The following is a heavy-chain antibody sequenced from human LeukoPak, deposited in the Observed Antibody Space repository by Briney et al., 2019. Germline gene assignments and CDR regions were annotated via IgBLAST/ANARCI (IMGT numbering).Heavy chain of an antibody. CDR1: GFTVSSNY. Sequence: GGSLRLSCAASGFTVSSNYMSWVRQAPGKGLEWVSVIYSGGSTYYADSVKGRFTISRDNSKNTLYLQMNSLRAEDTAVYYCARDRNTMIVVVSGAFDIWGQGTMVTVSS. J-gene: IGHJ3*02. D-gene: IGHD3-22*01. CDR2: IYSGGST. CDR3: ARDRNTMIVVVSGAFDI. V-gene: IGHV3-53*01.